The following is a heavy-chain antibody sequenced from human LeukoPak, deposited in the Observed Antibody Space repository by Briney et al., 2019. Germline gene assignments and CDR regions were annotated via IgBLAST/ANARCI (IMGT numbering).Heavy chain of an antibody. J-gene: IGHJ5*02. CDR2: MYDSGST. CDR1: GDSISSYY. Sequence: SETLSLTCTVSGDSISSYYCSWIRQTPGKGLEWIGYMYDSGSTNYNPSLKSRVTMSIDTSKNQFSLKLSSVTAADTAVYYCAILAEYCNSGSCYLGWFDPWGQGTLVTVSS. V-gene: IGHV4-59*01. CDR3: AILAEYCNSGSCYLGWFDP. D-gene: IGHD2-15*01.